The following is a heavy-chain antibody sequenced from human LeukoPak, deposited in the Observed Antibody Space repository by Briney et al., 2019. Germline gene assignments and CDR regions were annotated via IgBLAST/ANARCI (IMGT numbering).Heavy chain of an antibody. Sequence: SETLSLTCTVSGDSISNYYWSWIRQPPGKGLEWIGYIYYSGGTNYNPSLKSRVTISVDTSKKKFSLKLTSVTAADTAVYYCARLPLRNWFDPWGQGTLVTVSS. V-gene: IGHV4-59*08. CDR2: IYYSGGT. CDR1: GDSISNYY. J-gene: IGHJ5*02. CDR3: ARLPLRNWFDP.